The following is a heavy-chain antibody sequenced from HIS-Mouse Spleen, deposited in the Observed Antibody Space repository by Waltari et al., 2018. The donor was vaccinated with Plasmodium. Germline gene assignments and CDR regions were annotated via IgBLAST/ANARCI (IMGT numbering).Heavy chain of an antibody. Sequence: QVQLQQWGAGLLKPSETLSLTCAVYGGSFSGYYWSWIRQPPGKGLEWIGEINHRGSTNDNPSLKSRVTISVDTSKNQFSLKLSSVTAADTAVYYCARVRPGYYFDYWGQGTLVTVSS. CDR2: INHRGST. V-gene: IGHV4-34*01. CDR1: GGSFSGYY. D-gene: IGHD6-6*01. J-gene: IGHJ4*02. CDR3: ARVRPGYYFDY.